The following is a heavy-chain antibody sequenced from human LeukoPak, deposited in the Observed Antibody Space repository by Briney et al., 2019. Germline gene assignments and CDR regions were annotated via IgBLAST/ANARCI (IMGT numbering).Heavy chain of an antibody. CDR3: ARDHYDFWSGYVWFDP. Sequence: ASVKVSCKASGGTFSSYAISWVRQAPGQGLEWMGWISAYNGNTNYAQKLQGRVTMTTDTSTSTAYMELRSLRSDDTAVYYCARDHYDFWSGYVWFDPWGQGTLVTVSS. D-gene: IGHD3-3*01. CDR2: ISAYNGNT. V-gene: IGHV1-18*01. J-gene: IGHJ5*02. CDR1: GGTFSSYA.